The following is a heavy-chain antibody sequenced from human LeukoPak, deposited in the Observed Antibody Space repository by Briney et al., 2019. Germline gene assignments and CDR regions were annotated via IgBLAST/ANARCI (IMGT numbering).Heavy chain of an antibody. CDR1: GYTFTNYG. CDR2: ISAYNGYT. J-gene: IGHJ4*02. CDR3: ARDGTSYYESSGYDS. Sequence: ASVKVSCKASGYTFTNYGFSWVRQAPGRGLEWMGWISAYNGYTDYAQKFQFRVTMTTDTSTSTAYMELRSLRSDDTAVYYCARDGTSYYESSGYDSWGQGTLVTVSS. D-gene: IGHD3-22*01. V-gene: IGHV1-18*01.